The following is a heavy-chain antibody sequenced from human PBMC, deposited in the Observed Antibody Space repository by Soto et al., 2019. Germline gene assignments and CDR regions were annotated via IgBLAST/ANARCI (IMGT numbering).Heavy chain of an antibody. V-gene: IGHV1-8*01. CDR3: ARGVSAGVDY. J-gene: IGHJ4*02. CDR2: MHPSTGRT. Sequence: GASVKVSCKASGYSFTSLDINWVRQTAGQGVEWMGWMHPSTGRTGYAQKFQGRVTMTRDTSRNTAYMELTTLTSDDTAFYYCARGVSAGVDYWGQGTLVTVSS. D-gene: IGHD1-26*01. CDR1: GYSFTSLD.